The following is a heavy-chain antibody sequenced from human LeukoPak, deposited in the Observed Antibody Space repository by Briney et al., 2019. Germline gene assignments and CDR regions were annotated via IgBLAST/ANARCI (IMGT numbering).Heavy chain of an antibody. CDR3: ARQNVLLWFGESSYGMDV. J-gene: IGHJ6*02. CDR1: GGSISSYY. CDR2: IYYSGSS. V-gene: IGHV4-59*08. Sequence: SETLSLTCTVSGGSISSYYWSWIRQPPGKGLEWIGHIYYSGSSNYNPSLKSRVTISVDTSKNQFSLKLSSVTAADTAVYYCARQNVLLWFGESSYGMDVWGQGTTVTVSS. D-gene: IGHD3-10*01.